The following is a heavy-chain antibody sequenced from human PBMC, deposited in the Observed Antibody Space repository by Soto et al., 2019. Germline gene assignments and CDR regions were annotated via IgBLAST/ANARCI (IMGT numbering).Heavy chain of an antibody. CDR3: ARLGYDFWSGYPGGMDV. Sequence: PSQTLSLTCAISGDSVSTNSATWDWIRQSPSRGLEWLGRTYYRSKWYNDYAVSVKGRITINPDTSNNQLSLQLNSVTAADTAVYYCARLGYDFWSGYPGGMDVWGQGTTVTVSS. CDR1: GDSVSTNSAT. CDR2: TYYRSKWYN. D-gene: IGHD3-3*01. V-gene: IGHV6-1*01. J-gene: IGHJ6*02.